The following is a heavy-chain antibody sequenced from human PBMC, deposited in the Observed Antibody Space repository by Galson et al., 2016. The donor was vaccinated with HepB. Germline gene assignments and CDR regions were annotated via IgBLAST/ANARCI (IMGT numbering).Heavy chain of an antibody. CDR1: GFSLTSGVA. CDR2: TFWDDEI. J-gene: IGHJ4*02. Sequence: ALVKPTQTLTLTCTFSGFSLTSGVAVGWIRQPPGKALEWLALTFWDDEIRYSPSLSSRLTITKDTSKNQVVLRMTDMKSEDTATYFCARRTRTKRGYHFDSWGQGILATVSS. CDR3: ARRTRTKRGYHFDS. V-gene: IGHV2-5*02. D-gene: IGHD2-15*01.